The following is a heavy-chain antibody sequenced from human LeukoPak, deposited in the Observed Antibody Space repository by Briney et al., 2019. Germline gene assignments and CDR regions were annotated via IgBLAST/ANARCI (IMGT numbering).Heavy chain of an antibody. J-gene: IGHJ4*02. CDR1: GFTFDDYA. V-gene: IGHV3-43*02. Sequence: GGSLRLSCAASGFTFDDYAMHWVRQAPGKGLEWVSLISGDGGSTYYADSVKGRFTVSRDNSKNSLYVQMNSLSTEDTALYYCAKDSCSSTSCYVEYWGQGTLVTVSS. CDR3: AKDSCSSTSCYVEY. CDR2: ISGDGGST. D-gene: IGHD2-2*01.